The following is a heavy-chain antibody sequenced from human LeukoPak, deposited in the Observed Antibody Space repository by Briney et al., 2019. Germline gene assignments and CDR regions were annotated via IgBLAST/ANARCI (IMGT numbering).Heavy chain of an antibody. CDR2: ISWNSGSI. Sequence: PGGSLRLSCAASVFTFDDYAMHWVRQAPGKGLEWVSGISWNSGSIGYADSVKGRFTISRDNAKNSLYLQMNSLRAEDTALYYCAKDIRVSGDAFDIWGQGTMVTVSS. CDR3: AKDIRVSGDAFDI. V-gene: IGHV3-9*01. CDR1: VFTFDDYA. J-gene: IGHJ3*02.